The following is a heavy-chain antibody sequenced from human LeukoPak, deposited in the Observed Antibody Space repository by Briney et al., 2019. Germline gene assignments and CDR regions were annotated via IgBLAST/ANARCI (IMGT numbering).Heavy chain of an antibody. CDR3: ARERSDSSGWYLGFDP. CDR1: GYTFTGYY. J-gene: IGHJ5*02. CDR2: INPNSGGT. D-gene: IGHD6-19*01. Sequence: ASVKVSCKASGYTFTGYYMHWVRQAPGQGLEWMGWINPNSGGTNYAQKFQGWVTMTRDTSISTAYMELSRLRSDDTAVYYCARERSDSSGWYLGFDPWGQGTLVTVSS. V-gene: IGHV1-2*04.